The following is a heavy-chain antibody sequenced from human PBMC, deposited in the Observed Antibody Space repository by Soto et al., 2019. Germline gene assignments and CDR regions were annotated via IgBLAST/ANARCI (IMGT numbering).Heavy chain of an antibody. CDR2: VSGSSGSI. CDR1: GFTFDDYA. D-gene: IGHD3-3*02. Sequence: HPGGSLRLSCAASGFTFDDYAMHWVRQAPGKGLEWVSGVSGSSGSIYYADSVKGRISISRDNSKNTLYLQMNSLRAEDTAVYYCAKPEISFSWRNGPDYWGQGTLVPVSS. V-gene: IGHV3-9*01. CDR3: AKPEISFSWRNGPDY. J-gene: IGHJ4*02.